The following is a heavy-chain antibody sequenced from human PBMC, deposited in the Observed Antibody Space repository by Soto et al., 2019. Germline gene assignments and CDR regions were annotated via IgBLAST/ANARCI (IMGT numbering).Heavy chain of an antibody. V-gene: IGHV3-30*18. CDR3: AKDHFITIFGVVMGPLSDGMDV. CDR2: ISYDGSNK. CDR1: GFTFSSYG. D-gene: IGHD3-3*01. Sequence: PGGSLRLSCAASGFTFSSYGMHWVRQAPGKGLEWVAVISYDGSNKYYADSVKGRFTISRDNSKNTLYLQMNSLRAEDTAVYYCAKDHFITIFGVVMGPLSDGMDVWGQGTTVTVSS. J-gene: IGHJ6*02.